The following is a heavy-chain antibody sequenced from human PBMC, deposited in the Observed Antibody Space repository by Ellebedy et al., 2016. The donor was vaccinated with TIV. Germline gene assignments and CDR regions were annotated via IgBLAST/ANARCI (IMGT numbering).Heavy chain of an antibody. CDR2: IWSDGSKN. D-gene: IGHD6-25*01. Sequence: GESLKISCAASGITFSTSGMHWVRQAPGKGLKWVAMIWSDGSKNYYADSVKGRFTTSRDNSKNTVYLEMDSLRADDTAVYYCARDAATLRLDYWGQGTLVSVSS. J-gene: IGHJ4*02. V-gene: IGHV3-33*01. CDR1: GITFSTSG. CDR3: ARDAATLRLDY.